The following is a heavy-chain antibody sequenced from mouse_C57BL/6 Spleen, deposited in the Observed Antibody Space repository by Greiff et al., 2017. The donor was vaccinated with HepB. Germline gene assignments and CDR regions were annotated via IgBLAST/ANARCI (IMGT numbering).Heavy chain of an antibody. CDR2: ILPGSGST. V-gene: IGHV1-9*01. J-gene: IGHJ1*03. CDR1: GYTFTGYW. Sequence: QVQLQQSGAELLKPGASVKLSCKATGYTFTGYWIEWVKQRPGHGLEWIGEILPGSGSTNYNEKFKGKATFTADTSSNTAYMQLRSLTTEDSAIYYGARRRITTVVEGYFDVWGTGTTVTVSS. D-gene: IGHD1-1*01. CDR3: ARRRITTVVEGYFDV.